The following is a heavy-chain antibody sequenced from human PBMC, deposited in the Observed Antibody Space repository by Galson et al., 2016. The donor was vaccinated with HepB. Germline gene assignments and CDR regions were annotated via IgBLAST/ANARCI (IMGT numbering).Heavy chain of an antibody. Sequence: SLRLSCAASGFTFSSYALSWVRQAPGKGLEWVSVISGSGGTTYYADSVKGRFTISGDNSKNALYLQMNSLRAEDTAVYYCAKEPNYDFWSGHPFDYWGQGTLVTVSS. J-gene: IGHJ4*02. CDR3: AKEPNYDFWSGHPFDY. CDR1: GFTFSSYA. CDR2: ISGSGGTT. V-gene: IGHV3-23*01. D-gene: IGHD3-3*01.